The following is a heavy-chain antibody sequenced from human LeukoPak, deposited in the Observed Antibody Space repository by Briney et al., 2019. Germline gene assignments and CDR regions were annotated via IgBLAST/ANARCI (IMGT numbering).Heavy chain of an antibody. V-gene: IGHV4-61*09. J-gene: IGHJ4*02. CDR1: GGSISSDNYY. CDR2: IYTSGTT. CDR3: ARMFEY. Sequence: SETLSLTCTVSGGSISSDNYYWTWIRQPAGKGLEWIGHIYTSGTTNYNPSLKSRVTILLGTSKNQFSLNLNSVTAADTAIYYCARMFEYWGQGTLVTASS.